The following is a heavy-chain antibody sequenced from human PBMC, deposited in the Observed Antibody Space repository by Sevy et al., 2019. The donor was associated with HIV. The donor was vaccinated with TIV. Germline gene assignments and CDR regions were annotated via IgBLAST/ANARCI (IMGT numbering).Heavy chain of an antibody. V-gene: IGHV1-2*06. CDR2: INPNDGGA. D-gene: IGHD1-7*01. CDR1: GYTFTDSF. Sequence: ASVKVSCKSSGYTFTDSFVHWLRQAPGQGLEWVGRINPNDGGAIFAPRFQGRVTMTRDTSINTAYMEIRRATSDDTAIYCCARDPYQLRRRANFFDPWGQGTLVTVSS. J-gene: IGHJ5*02. CDR3: ARDPYQLRRRANFFDP.